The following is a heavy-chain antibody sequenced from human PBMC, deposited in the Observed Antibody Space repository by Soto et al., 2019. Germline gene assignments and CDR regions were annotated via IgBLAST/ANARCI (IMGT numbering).Heavy chain of an antibody. Sequence: PSETLSLTCTVSGDSISSGCHYWNWIRQRPGKGLEWIGYTSYSGSAYYSPSLKSRLTISVDTSKNQFSLKLNSVTAADTAVYYCFVRIARISKSIDSRGQATLVTVS. CDR2: TSYSGSA. V-gene: IGHV4-31*03. CDR1: GDSISSGCHY. J-gene: IGHJ4*02. CDR3: FVRIARISKSIDS. D-gene: IGHD6-13*01.